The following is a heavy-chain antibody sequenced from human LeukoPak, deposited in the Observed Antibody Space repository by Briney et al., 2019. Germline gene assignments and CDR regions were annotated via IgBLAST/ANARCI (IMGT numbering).Heavy chain of an antibody. CDR1: GFTFSSSA. Sequence: GGSLRLSCEASGFTFSSSAMHWVRQAPGKGLEWVASLAYDGSNKRYADSVKGRFSISRDNSKNTMYLQMNSLRDEDTALYYCARDLFVSYYYGLDVWGQGTTVTVSS. CDR2: LAYDGSNK. D-gene: IGHD3-10*01. J-gene: IGHJ6*02. V-gene: IGHV3-30-3*01. CDR3: ARDLFVSYYYGLDV.